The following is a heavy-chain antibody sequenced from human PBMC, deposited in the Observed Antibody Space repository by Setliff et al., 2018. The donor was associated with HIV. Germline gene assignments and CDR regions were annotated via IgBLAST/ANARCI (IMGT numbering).Heavy chain of an antibody. D-gene: IGHD6-19*01. CDR1: GGSFSGYY. V-gene: IGHV4-34*01. J-gene: IGHJ4*02. Sequence: PSETLSLTCAVYGGSFSGYYWSWIRQPPGKGLEWIGEINHSGSTNYNPSLKSRVTMSIDTSQNQFSLKLTSVTAADTAVYYCARLRQWLAFFDSWGQGTLVTVSS. CDR3: ARLRQWLAFFDS. CDR2: INHSGST.